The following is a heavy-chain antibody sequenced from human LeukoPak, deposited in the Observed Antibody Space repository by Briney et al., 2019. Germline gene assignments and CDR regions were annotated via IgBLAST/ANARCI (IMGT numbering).Heavy chain of an antibody. D-gene: IGHD3-3*01. V-gene: IGHV3-64*01. J-gene: IGHJ6*03. CDR2: INSNGGST. CDR3: ASEMGGYDFWSGLYYYYYMDV. Sequence: GGSLRLSCAASGFTFSSYAMHWVRQAPGKGLESVSAINSNGGSTYYAKSVKGRFTISRDNSKNTLYLQMGSLRAEDMAVYYCASEMGGYDFWSGLYYYYYMDVWGKGTTVTVSS. CDR1: GFTFSSYA.